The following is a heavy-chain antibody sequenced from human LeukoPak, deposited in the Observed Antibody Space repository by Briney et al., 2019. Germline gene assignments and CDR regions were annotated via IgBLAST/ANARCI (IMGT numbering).Heavy chain of an antibody. CDR1: GGSVSSASYY. CDR2: IYYTGST. V-gene: IGHV4-61*01. D-gene: IGHD2-2*03. J-gene: IGHJ6*02. Sequence: PSETLSLTCTVSGGSVSSASYYWSWIRQPPGKGLEWIGYIYYTGSTNDNPSLKSRVIISVDTSKNQFSLKLSSVTAADTAVYYCARAGYWSSTSCQWVPLVWGQGTTVTVS. CDR3: ARAGYWSSTSCQWVPLV.